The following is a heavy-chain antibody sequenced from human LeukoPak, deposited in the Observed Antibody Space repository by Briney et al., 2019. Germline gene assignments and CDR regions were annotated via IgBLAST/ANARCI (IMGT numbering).Heavy chain of an antibody. D-gene: IGHD6-13*01. Sequence: GGSLRLSCAAPGFTFSSYAMSWVRQAPGKGLEWVSAISGSGGSTYYADSVKGRFTISRDNSKNTLYLQMNSLRAEDTAVYYCAKGLAAAAYYGMDVWGQGTTVTVS. V-gene: IGHV3-23*01. CDR2: ISGSGGST. J-gene: IGHJ6*02. CDR3: AKGLAAAAYYGMDV. CDR1: GFTFSSYA.